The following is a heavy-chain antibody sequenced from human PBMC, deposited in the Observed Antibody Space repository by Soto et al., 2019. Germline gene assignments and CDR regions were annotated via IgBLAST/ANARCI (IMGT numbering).Heavy chain of an antibody. Sequence: SETLSLTCAVYGGSLSVNYWGWIRQPPGKGLEWIGETHHSGSTAYNPSLKSRVTISVDTSRSQFSLKLNSVTAADTAVYYCARTTAAIHLNYWSQGTLVTVSS. CDR3: ARTTAAIHLNY. CDR2: THHSGST. V-gene: IGHV4-34*01. J-gene: IGHJ4*02. CDR1: GGSLSVNY. D-gene: IGHD2-21*02.